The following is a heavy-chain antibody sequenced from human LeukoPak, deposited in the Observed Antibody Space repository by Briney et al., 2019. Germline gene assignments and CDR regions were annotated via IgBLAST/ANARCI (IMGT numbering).Heavy chain of an antibody. CDR2: IYSGGST. Sequence: GGSLRLSCAASGFTVSSNYMTWVRQAPGKGLEWVSVIYSGGSTYYADSVKGRFTISRDNSKNTLYLQMNSLRAEDTAVYYCAREMATIARGAFAFGIWGQGTMVTVSS. D-gene: IGHD5-24*01. CDR3: AREMATIARGAFAFGI. CDR1: GFTVSSNY. V-gene: IGHV3-53*01. J-gene: IGHJ3*02.